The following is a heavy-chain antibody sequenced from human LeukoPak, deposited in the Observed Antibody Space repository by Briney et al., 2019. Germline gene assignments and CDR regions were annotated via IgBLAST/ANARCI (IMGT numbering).Heavy chain of an antibody. V-gene: IGHV3-30*04. CDR1: GFTFSDYA. CDR2: ISYDGSNK. D-gene: IGHD1-26*01. Sequence: PGGSLRLSCAASGFTFSDYAMHWVRQAPGKGLEWVALISYDGSNKYYADSVRGRFTFSRDNSKNTLSLQMNSLRAEDTAVYYCARAPGGSYRPIDYWGQGTLVTVSS. J-gene: IGHJ4*02. CDR3: ARAPGGSYRPIDY.